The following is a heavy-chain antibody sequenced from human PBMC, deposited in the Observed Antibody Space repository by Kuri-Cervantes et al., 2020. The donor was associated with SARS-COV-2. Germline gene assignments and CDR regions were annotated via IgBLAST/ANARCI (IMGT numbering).Heavy chain of an antibody. Sequence: ASVKVSCKASGYTFTGYYMHWVRQAPGQGLEWMGWINPNSGGTNYAQKFQGWVTMTRDTSTSTVYMELSRLRSDDTAVYYCARSTPLRRLVVISQGGAFDIWGQGTMVTVSS. J-gene: IGHJ3*02. D-gene: IGHD3-22*01. CDR1: GYTFTGYY. CDR2: INPNSGGT. V-gene: IGHV1-2*04. CDR3: ARSTPLRRLVVISQGGAFDI.